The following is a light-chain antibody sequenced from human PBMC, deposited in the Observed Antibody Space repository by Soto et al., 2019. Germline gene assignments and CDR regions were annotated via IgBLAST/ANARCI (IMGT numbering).Light chain of an antibody. V-gene: IGLV1-44*01. Sequence: QSALTQPPSASGTPGQRVTISCSGGSSNIGRNSVSWYQQVPGTATKLIIFTTNERPSGIPGRFSGSKSGASASLASVGLQSEDEADYFCASWDDNLNGPLLFGGGTKLTVL. CDR3: ASWDDNLNGPLL. J-gene: IGLJ2*01. CDR2: TTN. CDR1: SSNIGRNS.